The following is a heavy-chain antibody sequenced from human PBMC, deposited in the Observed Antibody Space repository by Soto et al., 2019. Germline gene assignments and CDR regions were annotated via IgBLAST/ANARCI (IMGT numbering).Heavy chain of an antibody. Sequence: HVESLKISCKGSGYSFASYWIGWVREMPGKGLEWMGIIYPADSDTRYSPSFQGQVTISADKSITSAYLRWSSLKASDTAMYYCARHASSGWPYYYYGMDVWGQGTTVTVSS. CDR1: GYSFASYW. D-gene: IGHD6-19*01. J-gene: IGHJ6*02. V-gene: IGHV5-51*01. CDR3: ARHASSGWPYYYYGMDV. CDR2: IYPADSDT.